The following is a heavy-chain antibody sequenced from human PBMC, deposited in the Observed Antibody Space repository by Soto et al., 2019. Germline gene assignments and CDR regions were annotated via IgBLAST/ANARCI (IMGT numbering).Heavy chain of an antibody. J-gene: IGHJ4*02. CDR2: IYSGGST. CDR1: GFTVSSNY. Sequence: GGSLRLSCAASGFTVSSNYMSWVRQAPGKGLEWVSVIYSGGSTYYADSVKGRFTISRDNSKNTLYLQMNSLRAEDTAVYYCARDSAIAVAGLDYWGQGTLVTVSS. CDR3: ARDSAIAVAGLDY. D-gene: IGHD6-19*01. V-gene: IGHV3-66*01.